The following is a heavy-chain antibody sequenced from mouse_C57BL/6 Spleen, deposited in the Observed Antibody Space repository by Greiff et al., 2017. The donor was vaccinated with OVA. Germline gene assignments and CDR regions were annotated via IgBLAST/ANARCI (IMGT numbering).Heavy chain of an antibody. CDR3: ARYGYGRV. CDR2: INPNNGGT. CDR1: GYTFTDYY. V-gene: IGHV1-26*01. D-gene: IGHD1-2*01. Sequence: VQLQQSGPELVKPGASVKISCKASGYTFTDYYMNWVKQSHGKSLEWIGDINPNNGGTSYNQKFKGKATLTVDKSSSTAYMELRSLTSEDSAVYYCARYGYGRVWGTGTTVTVSS. J-gene: IGHJ1*03.